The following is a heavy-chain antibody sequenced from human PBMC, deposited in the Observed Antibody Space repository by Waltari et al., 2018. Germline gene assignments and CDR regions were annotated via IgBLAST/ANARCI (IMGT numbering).Heavy chain of an antibody. CDR3: ARGPARLYDSSGFFST. CDR2: ISHSGIT. J-gene: IGHJ4*02. D-gene: IGHD3-22*01. CDR1: GDSVTTSPYY. V-gene: IGHV4-61*03. Sequence: QVQLQESGPGLVKPSGTLSLICAVSGDSVTTSPYYWTWIRQPPGKGLEYIGYISHSGITNYKPSLERRVTISVDISKNHFSLKVDSVIAADTAVYYCARGPARLYDSSGFFSTWGQGTPVTVSS.